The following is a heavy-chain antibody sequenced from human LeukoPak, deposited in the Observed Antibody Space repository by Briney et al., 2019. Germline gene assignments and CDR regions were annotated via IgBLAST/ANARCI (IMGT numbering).Heavy chain of an antibody. CDR2: INPNSGGT. J-gene: IGHJ4*02. CDR3: ARDEGDGYNSNFDY. Sequence: GASVKVSCKASGYTFTGYYMHWVRQAPGQGLEWMGWINPNSGGTNYAQKFQGRVTMTRDTSISTAYMELSRLRSDDTAVYYCARDEGDGYNSNFDYWGQGTLVTVSS. CDR1: GYTFTGYY. D-gene: IGHD5-24*01. V-gene: IGHV1-2*02.